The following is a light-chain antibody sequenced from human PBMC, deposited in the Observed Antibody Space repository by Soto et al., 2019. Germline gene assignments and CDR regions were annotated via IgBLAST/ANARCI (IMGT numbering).Light chain of an antibody. CDR3: QQYGTSPYT. V-gene: IGKV3-20*01. CDR1: QSVGGVY. J-gene: IGKJ2*01. CDR2: GAS. Sequence: EIVLTQSPGTLSLSPGERATLSCRASQSVGGVYLAWYQHRPGQAPSRLIYGASTRATGIPNRFSGSGSWTDFTLTINRLEPEDFAVYYCQQYGTSPYTFGQGTKLEIK.